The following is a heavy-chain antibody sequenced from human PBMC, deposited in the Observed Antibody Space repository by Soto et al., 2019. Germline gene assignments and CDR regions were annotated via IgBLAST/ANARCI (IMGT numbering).Heavy chain of an antibody. D-gene: IGHD2-21*02. CDR3: ARSIVVVTALDY. Sequence: QVQLVRSGAEEKKPGASVKVSCKASGYTFTSYAMHWVRQAPGQRLEWMGWINAGNGNTKYSQKFQGRVTITRDTSASTAYMELSSLRSEDTAVYSCARSIVVVTALDYWGQGTLVTVSS. J-gene: IGHJ4*02. CDR2: INAGNGNT. CDR1: GYTFTSYA. V-gene: IGHV1-3*05.